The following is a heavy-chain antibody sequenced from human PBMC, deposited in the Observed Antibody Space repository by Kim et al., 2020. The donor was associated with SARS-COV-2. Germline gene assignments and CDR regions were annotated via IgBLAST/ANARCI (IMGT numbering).Heavy chain of an antibody. J-gene: IGHJ3*02. CDR3: VRLNSRAFYI. CDR1: GFNFNTHW. V-gene: IGHV3-74*01. D-gene: IGHD1-1*01. CDR2: ISSDGITT. Sequence: GGSLRLSCAGSGFNFNTHWMSWVRQAPGQGLVWVSQISSDGITTAYADSVRGRFTISRDNGKNTLYLQMNSLRAEDTADYYCVRLNSRAFYIWGQGTMVTVSS.